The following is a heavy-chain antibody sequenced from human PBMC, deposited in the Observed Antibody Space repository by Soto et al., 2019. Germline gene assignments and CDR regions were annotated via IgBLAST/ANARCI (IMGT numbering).Heavy chain of an antibody. D-gene: IGHD6-19*01. CDR1: GYTFTSYD. Sequence: QVRLVQSGAEVRTPGASVKVSCKASGYTFTSYDINWVRQATGQGPEWMGWMNPDSGNTGYVQKLQGRVTMTTDTSTSTAYMELRSLRSDDTAVYYCASTAVAGEFDYWGQGTLVTVSS. CDR3: ASTAVAGEFDY. J-gene: IGHJ4*02. CDR2: MNPDSGNT. V-gene: IGHV1-8*01.